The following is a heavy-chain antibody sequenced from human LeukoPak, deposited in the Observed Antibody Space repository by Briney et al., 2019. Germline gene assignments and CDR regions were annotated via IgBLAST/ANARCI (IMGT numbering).Heavy chain of an antibody. J-gene: IGHJ4*02. CDR3: AKATVTTEEFDY. D-gene: IGHD4-17*01. V-gene: IGHV1-2*02. Sequence: ASVNVSCTASGYTFTVYYMHWVRQAPGQGLEWMGWINPNSGGTNYAQKFQGRVTMTRDTSISTAYMELSRLRSDDTAVYYCAKATVTTEEFDYWGQGTLVTVSS. CDR2: INPNSGGT. CDR1: GYTFTVYY.